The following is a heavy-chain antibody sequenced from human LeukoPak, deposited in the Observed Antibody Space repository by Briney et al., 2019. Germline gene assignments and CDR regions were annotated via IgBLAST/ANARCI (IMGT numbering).Heavy chain of an antibody. J-gene: IGHJ3*02. CDR3: ARSSDLDDFWSVDAFDI. V-gene: IGHV1-69*04. CDR1: GGTFSSYA. D-gene: IGHD3-3*01. Sequence: SVTVSCKASGGTFSSYAISWVRQAPGQGLEWMGRIIPIFGIANYAQKFQGRVTITADKSTSTAYMELSSLRSEDTAVYYCARSSDLDDFWSVDAFDIWGQGTMVTVSS. CDR2: IIPIFGIA.